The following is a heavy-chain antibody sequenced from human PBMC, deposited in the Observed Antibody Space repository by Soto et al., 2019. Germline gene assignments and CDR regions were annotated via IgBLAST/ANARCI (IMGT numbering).Heavy chain of an antibody. CDR1: GGTFSSYA. CDR3: ARDLGNYDILTGYRPYYYYGMDV. CDR2: IIPIFGTA. J-gene: IGHJ6*02. V-gene: IGHV1-69*12. D-gene: IGHD3-9*01. Sequence: QVQLVQSGAEVKKPGSSVKVSCKASGGTFSSYAISWVRQAPGQGLEWMGGIIPIFGTANYAQKFQGRVTITADESTSTAYMELSSLRSEDTAVYYCARDLGNYDILTGYRPYYYYGMDVWGQGTTVTVSS.